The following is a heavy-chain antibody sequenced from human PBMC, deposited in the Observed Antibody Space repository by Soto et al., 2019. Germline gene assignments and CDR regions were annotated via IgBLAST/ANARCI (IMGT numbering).Heavy chain of an antibody. V-gene: IGHV3-23*01. CDR1: GFTFTYYA. J-gene: IGHJ4*02. Sequence: EVHLLESGGGLVQPGGSLRLSCTASGFTFTYYAFSWVRQAPGKGLEWVSAICANGQGIYYADSVRGRFTISRDNSKNTVFLHMDSLRAEDTAVYYCAKDRDYPRDQFHYWGQGTLVTVSS. CDR3: AKDRDYPRDQFHY. CDR2: ICANGQGI. D-gene: IGHD2-2*01.